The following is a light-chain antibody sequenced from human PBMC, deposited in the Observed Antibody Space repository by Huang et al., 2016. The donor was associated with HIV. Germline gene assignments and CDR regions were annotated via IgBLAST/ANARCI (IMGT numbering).Light chain of an antibody. Sequence: EIVLTQSSATLSLSPGDRATLSCSASHSGRINLTWYQQKPGNAPRLLIFDASNRATGIPARFSGSGSGTDFILTISSLGPEDFAVYYCQQRSNWPPYTFGQGTKLEIK. J-gene: IGKJ2*01. CDR2: DAS. V-gene: IGKV3-11*01. CDR1: HSGRIN. CDR3: QQRSNWPPYT.